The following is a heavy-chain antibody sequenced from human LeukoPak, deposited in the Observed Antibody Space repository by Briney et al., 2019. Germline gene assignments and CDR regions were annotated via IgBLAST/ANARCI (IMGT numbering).Heavy chain of an antibody. V-gene: IGHV3-30-3*01. CDR1: GFTFSSNA. CDR3: ARRYSSSSDNWFDP. Sequence: PGRSLRLSCAASGFTFSSNAIHWVRQAPGRGLEWVAEISYDGGNTYYADSVKGRFTISRDNSKSTLYLQMNSLRAEDTAVYYCARRYSSSSDNWFDPWGQGTLVTVSS. D-gene: IGHD6-6*01. J-gene: IGHJ5*02. CDR2: ISYDGGNT.